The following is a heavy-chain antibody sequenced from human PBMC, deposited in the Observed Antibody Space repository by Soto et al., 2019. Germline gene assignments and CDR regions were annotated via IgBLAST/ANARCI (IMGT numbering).Heavy chain of an antibody. CDR1: GGTFSSYT. D-gene: IGHD6-19*01. CDR3: AKDPRYSSQKYTSRSWYFDY. Sequence: SVKVSCKASGGTFSSYTFSWVRQAPGQGLEWMGRIIPILGIANYAQKFQGRVTITADKSTSTAYMELSSLRAEDTAVYYCAKDPRYSSQKYTSRSWYFDYWGQGTLVTVPQ. CDR2: IIPILGIA. J-gene: IGHJ4*02. V-gene: IGHV1-69*04.